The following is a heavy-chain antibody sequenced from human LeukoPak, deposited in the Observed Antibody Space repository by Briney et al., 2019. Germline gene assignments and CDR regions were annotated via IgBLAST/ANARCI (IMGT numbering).Heavy chain of an antibody. V-gene: IGHV4-4*02. CDR3: ARDFLSGSSSWDS. CDR1: GGSISSSNW. Sequence: PSETLSLTCAVSGGSISSSNWWRWVRQPPGKGLEWIGEIYHSGSTNYNPSLKSRVTISVDKSKNQFSLKLSSVTAADTAVYYCARDFLSGSSSWDSWGQGTLVTVSS. D-gene: IGHD6-13*01. J-gene: IGHJ4*02. CDR2: IYHSGST.